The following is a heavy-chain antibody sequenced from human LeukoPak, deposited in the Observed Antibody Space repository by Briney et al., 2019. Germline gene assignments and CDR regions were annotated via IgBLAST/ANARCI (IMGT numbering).Heavy chain of an antibody. D-gene: IGHD3-10*01. V-gene: IGHV4-39*01. Sequence: SETLSLTCTVSGGSIRSNRYYWGWIRQPPGKGLERIGNVFYTGTTSYNPSLKSRVTMSVDTSKNQFSLNLSSVTAADTAVYSCARPHFCFGSGSYYYVDYWGQGTLVTVSS. CDR3: ARPHFCFGSGSYYYVDY. CDR2: VFYTGTT. J-gene: IGHJ4*02. CDR1: GGSIRSNRYY.